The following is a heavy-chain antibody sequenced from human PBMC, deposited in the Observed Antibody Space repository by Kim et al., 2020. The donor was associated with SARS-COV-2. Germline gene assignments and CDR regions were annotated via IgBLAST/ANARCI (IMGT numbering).Heavy chain of an antibody. CDR3: ARHFWSGSDYMDL. J-gene: IGHJ6*03. Sequence: SNPSIKSRVTISIETSKNPFSLRVRSVTAADTAIYYCARHFWSGSDYMDLWGKGTTVTVSS. V-gene: IGHV4-39*01. D-gene: IGHD3-3*01.